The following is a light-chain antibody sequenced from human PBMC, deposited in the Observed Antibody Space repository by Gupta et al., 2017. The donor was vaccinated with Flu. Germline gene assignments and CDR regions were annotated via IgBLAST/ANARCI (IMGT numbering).Light chain of an antibody. V-gene: IGLV1-40*01. CDR1: SSNLEAGYD. CDR3: QSYDSSLTGSL. CDR2: ANT. J-gene: IGLJ3*02. Sequence: QSVLTQPPSVSGAPGQRVTISCTGSSSNLEAGYDVHWYQHVPGTSPKLLIYANTNRPSGVPDRFSGSRSGTSASLAITGLQVEDEAHYYCQSYDSSLTGSLFGGGTKLTVL.